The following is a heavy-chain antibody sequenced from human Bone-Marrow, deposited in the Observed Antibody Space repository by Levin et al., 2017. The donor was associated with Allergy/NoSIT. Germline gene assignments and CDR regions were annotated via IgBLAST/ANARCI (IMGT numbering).Heavy chain of an antibody. CDR2: IYRSGAT. J-gene: IGHJ6*02. D-gene: IGHD1-26*01. V-gene: IGHV4-4*07. CDR3: ARWGREEGDYYYGMDV. Sequence: SQTLSLTCTFSGDSIHDYYWTWIRQSAGKGLEWIGRIYRSGATGYNPSLMSRVTMSVDTSKNQLSLKVTSVTAADTAVYYCARWGREEGDYYYGMDVWGQGTAVTVSS. CDR1: GDSIHDYY.